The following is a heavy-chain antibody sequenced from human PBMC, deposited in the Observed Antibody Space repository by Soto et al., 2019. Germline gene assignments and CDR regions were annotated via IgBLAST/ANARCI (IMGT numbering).Heavy chain of an antibody. CDR3: AXXXVGWGLTGTTYLYGLDV. V-gene: IGHV3-23*01. Sequence: GGSLRLSCAASGFTFSSYAMSWVRQAPGKGLEWVSAISGSGGSTYYADSGKGRFTISRDNSKNTLYLQMNSLRAXAXXXYYCAXXXVGWGLTGTTYLYGLDVWGQGTTVTVSS. CDR2: ISGSGGST. D-gene: IGHD1-20*01. CDR1: GFTFSSYA. J-gene: IGHJ6*02.